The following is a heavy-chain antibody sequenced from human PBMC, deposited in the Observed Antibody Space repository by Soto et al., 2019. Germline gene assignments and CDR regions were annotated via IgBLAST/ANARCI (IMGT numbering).Heavy chain of an antibody. Sequence: QITLKESGPTLVKPTQTLTLTCTFSGFSLSTSGVGVGWIRQPPGKALEWLALIYWDDNKRYSPSLKTRLTITKDTYKNQVVLTMTNIDPVDTATYYCAHRIVTNKWFDPGGQGTLVTVSS. CDR1: GFSLSTSGVG. V-gene: IGHV2-5*02. J-gene: IGHJ5*02. D-gene: IGHD3-22*01. CDR2: IYWDDNK. CDR3: AHRIVTNKWFDP.